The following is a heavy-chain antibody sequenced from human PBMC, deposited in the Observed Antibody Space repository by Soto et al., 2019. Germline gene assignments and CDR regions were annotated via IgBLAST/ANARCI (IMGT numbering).Heavy chain of an antibody. V-gene: IGHV1-46*01. CDR2: INPSGGST. J-gene: IGHJ6*02. CDR3: ARGEGLGMIRGRRWGV. D-gene: IGHD3-10*01. CDR1: GYTVTSDY. Sequence: ASVKVSCKASGYTVTSDYMHWVRQVPGQGFEWMGIINPSGGSTVYAQKFQGRVTMTRDTSTNTVYMELSSLRSDDTAAYYCARGEGLGMIRGRRWGVWGQGITVTVSS.